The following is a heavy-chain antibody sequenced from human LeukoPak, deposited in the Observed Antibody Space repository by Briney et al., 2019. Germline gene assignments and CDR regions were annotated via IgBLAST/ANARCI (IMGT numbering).Heavy chain of an antibody. D-gene: IGHD6-13*01. CDR1: GFTFSDYY. CDR3: ARDRIAASGSPLWD. Sequence: GGSLRLSCAASGFTFSDYYMSWIRQAPGKGLEWISYISSSGDTIFYADSVKGRFTISRDNAKNSLFLQMNSLRPDDTAVYYCARDRIAASGSPLWDWGQGTLVTVSS. CDR2: ISSSGDTI. V-gene: IGHV3-11*04. J-gene: IGHJ4*02.